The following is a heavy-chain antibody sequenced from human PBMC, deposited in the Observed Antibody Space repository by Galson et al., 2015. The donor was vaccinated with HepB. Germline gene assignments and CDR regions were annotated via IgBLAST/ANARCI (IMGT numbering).Heavy chain of an antibody. Sequence: SLRLSCAASGFTFSSYSMNWVRQAPGKGLEWVSSISSSSSYIYYADSVKGRFTISRDNAKNSLYLQMDSLRAEDTAVYYCARDDIYDSGTYFDYWGQGTLVTVSS. CDR1: GFTFSSYS. CDR2: ISSSSSYI. J-gene: IGHJ4*02. V-gene: IGHV3-21*01. D-gene: IGHD3-22*01. CDR3: ARDDIYDSGTYFDY.